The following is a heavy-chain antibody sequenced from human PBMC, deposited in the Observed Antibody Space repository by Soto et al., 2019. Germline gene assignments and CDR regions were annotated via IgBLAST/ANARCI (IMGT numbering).Heavy chain of an antibody. D-gene: IGHD2-15*01. J-gene: IGHJ6*02. Sequence: PGESLKISCKGSGYSFTSYWISWVRQMPGKGLEWMGRIDPSDSYTNYSPSFQGHVTISADKSISTAYLQWSSLKASDTAMYYCASGIPYCSGGSCTYYYYYGMDVWGQGTTVTVSS. CDR1: GYSFTSYW. CDR2: IDPSDSYT. CDR3: ASGIPYCSGGSCTYYYYYGMDV. V-gene: IGHV5-10-1*01.